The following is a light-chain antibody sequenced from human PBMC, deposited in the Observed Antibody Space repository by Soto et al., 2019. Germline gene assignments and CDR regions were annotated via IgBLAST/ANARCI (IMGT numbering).Light chain of an antibody. J-gene: IGLJ3*02. CDR2: EVT. CDR1: SNDVGGYNF. V-gene: IGLV2-14*01. Sequence: QSALTQPASGSGSPGQWITISCTGTSNDVGGYNFVSWYQQHPGTAPKLMIYEVTNRPSGVSNRFSGSKSGNTASLTISGLQAEDEADYYCSSYTSSATRVFGGGTKVTVL. CDR3: SSYTSSATRV.